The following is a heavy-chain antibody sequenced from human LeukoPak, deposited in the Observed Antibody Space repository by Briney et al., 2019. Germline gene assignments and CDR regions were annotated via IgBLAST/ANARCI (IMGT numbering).Heavy chain of an antibody. J-gene: IGHJ4*02. V-gene: IGHV3-74*01. Sequence: GGFLRLSCAASGFTSSSYWMHWVRQAPGKGLMWVSRIDFDGSSTSYADSVKGRFTISRDNAKNTLHLQMNSLRAEDTAVYYCARGGVTTGGVWGQGTLVTVSS. D-gene: IGHD4-17*01. CDR3: ARGGVTTGGV. CDR1: GFTSSSYW. CDR2: IDFDGSST.